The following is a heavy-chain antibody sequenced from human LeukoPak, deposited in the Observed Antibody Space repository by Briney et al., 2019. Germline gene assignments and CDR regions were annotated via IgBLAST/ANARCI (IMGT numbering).Heavy chain of an antibody. J-gene: IGHJ6*03. CDR3: ASATYYCSSTSCYGYYYYMDV. CDR2: INPNSGGT. V-gene: IGHV1-2*06. CDR1: GYTFTGYY. D-gene: IGHD2-2*01. Sequence: EASVKVSCKASGYTFTGYYMHWVRQAPGQGLEWMGRINPNSGGTNYAQKFQDRVTMTRDTSISTAYMELSRLRSDDTAVYYCASATYYCSSTSCYGYYYYMDVWGKGTTVTVSS.